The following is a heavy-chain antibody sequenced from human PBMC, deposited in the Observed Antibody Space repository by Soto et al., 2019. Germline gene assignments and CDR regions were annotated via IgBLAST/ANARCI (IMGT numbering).Heavy chain of an antibody. CDR2: IYHSGST. CDR1: GGSISSSNW. CDR3: ARDMAVAGGWFDP. J-gene: IGHJ5*02. Sequence: QVQLQESGPGLVKPSGTLSLTCAVSGGSISSSNWWSWVRQPPGKGLEWIGEIYHSGSTNYNPSLNSRVTISVDKSKNQFSLKLRSVTAADTAVYYCARDMAVAGGWFDPWGQGTLVTVSS. V-gene: IGHV4-4*02. D-gene: IGHD6-19*01.